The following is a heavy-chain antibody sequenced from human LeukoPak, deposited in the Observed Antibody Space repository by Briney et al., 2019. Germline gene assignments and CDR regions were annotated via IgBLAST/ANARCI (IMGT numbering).Heavy chain of an antibody. J-gene: IGHJ5*02. CDR1: GGSISSYY. CDR2: IYTSGST. V-gene: IGHV4-4*07. D-gene: IGHD3-10*01. Sequence: PSETLSLTCTVSGGSISSYYWSWIRQPAGKGLEWIGRIYTSGSTNYNPSLKSRVTTSVDTSKNQFSLKLSSVTAADTAVYYCARDIGSGSYEFLDPRGQGTLVTVSS. CDR3: ARDIGSGSYEFLDP.